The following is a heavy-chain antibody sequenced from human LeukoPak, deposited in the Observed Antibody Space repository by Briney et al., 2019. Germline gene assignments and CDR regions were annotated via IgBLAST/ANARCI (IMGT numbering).Heavy chain of an antibody. Sequence: GGSLRLSCAASGFTFSSYSMNWVRQAPGKGLEWVSSISSSSSYIYYADSVKGRFTISRDNAKNSLYLQMNSLRAEDTAVYYCAKEVHDKLEFADYWGQGTLVTVSS. D-gene: IGHD3-9*01. CDR1: GFTFSSYS. J-gene: IGHJ4*02. CDR3: AKEVHDKLEFADY. V-gene: IGHV3-21*01. CDR2: ISSSSSYI.